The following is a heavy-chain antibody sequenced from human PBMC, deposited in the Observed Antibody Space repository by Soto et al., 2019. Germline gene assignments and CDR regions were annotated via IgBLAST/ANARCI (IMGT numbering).Heavy chain of an antibody. D-gene: IGHD2-2*01. CDR3: AGNLGYCSSTSCYGNWFDP. Sequence: GGSLRLSCAASGFTFTRYSMNWVRQAPGKGLEWVSSISSTTNYIYYADSMKGRFTVSRDNAKNSLYLQMNSLRAEDTAVYYCAGNLGYCSSTSCYGNWFDPWGQGTLVTVSS. CDR2: ISSTTNYI. J-gene: IGHJ5*02. V-gene: IGHV3-21*01. CDR1: GFTFTRYS.